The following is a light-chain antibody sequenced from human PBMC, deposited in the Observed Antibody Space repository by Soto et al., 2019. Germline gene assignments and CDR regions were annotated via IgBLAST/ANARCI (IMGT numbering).Light chain of an antibody. CDR2: KDS. CDR3: QSGDSSGTYYV. Sequence: SYELTQPPSVSVSPGQTVRITCSGDALPKQYAYWYQQKPGQAPLLVIYKDSERPSGIPERFSGSSSGTTLTLTISGVQAEDEADYYCQSGDSSGTYYVFGTGTKVTVL. J-gene: IGLJ1*01. V-gene: IGLV3-25*03. CDR1: ALPKQY.